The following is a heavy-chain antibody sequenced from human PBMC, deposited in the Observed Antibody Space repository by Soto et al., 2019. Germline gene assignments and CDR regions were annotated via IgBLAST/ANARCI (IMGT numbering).Heavy chain of an antibody. CDR3: AREVVGATFFDY. V-gene: IGHV4-31*03. CDR2: IYYSGST. J-gene: IGHJ4*02. D-gene: IGHD1-26*01. CDR1: GGSISSGGYY. Sequence: TLSLTCTVSGGSISSGGYYWSWIRQHPGKGLEWIGYIYYSGSTYYNPSLKSRVTISVDTSKNQFSLKLSSVTAADTAVYYCAREVVGATFFDYWGQGTLVTVSS.